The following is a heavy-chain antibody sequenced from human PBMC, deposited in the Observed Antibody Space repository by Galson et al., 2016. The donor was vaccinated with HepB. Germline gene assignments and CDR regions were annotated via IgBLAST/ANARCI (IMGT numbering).Heavy chain of an antibody. J-gene: IGHJ4*02. V-gene: IGHV1-69*13. CDR3: ARGGPSNQALLFPEPLRT. D-gene: IGHD2-21*02. Sequence: SVKVSCKASGGTFSNYRIDWVRQAPGQGLEWMGGIIPVSHTANYAQKFQVRVAITADESTSSSYMEVSSLKSEDTAVYYCARGGPSNQALLFPEPLRTWGQGTLVIVSS. CDR2: IIPVSHTA. CDR1: GGTFSNYR.